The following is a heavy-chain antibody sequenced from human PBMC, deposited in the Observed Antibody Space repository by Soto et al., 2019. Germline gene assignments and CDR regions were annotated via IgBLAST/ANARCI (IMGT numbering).Heavy chain of an antibody. CDR1: GYTFTSYG. CDR2: ISAYNGNT. Sequence: ASVKVSFKASGYTFTSYGISWVRQAPGQGLEWMGWISAYNGNTNYAQKLQGRVTMTTDTSTSTAYMELRSLRSDDTAVYYCATFLRFLEWAPSAFDIWGQGTMVTVSS. V-gene: IGHV1-18*01. J-gene: IGHJ3*02. D-gene: IGHD3-3*01. CDR3: ATFLRFLEWAPSAFDI.